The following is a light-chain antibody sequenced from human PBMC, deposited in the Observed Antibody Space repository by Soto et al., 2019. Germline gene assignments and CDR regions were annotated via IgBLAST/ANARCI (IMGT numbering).Light chain of an antibody. J-gene: IGKJ4*01. CDR1: QSISSH. V-gene: IGKV3-11*01. Sequence: EIVLTQSPATLSLSPGERATLSCRASQSISSHLAWYQQKPGQAPRLLIYGASNRATGIPARFSGSGSGTDITLTISSLEPEDFAVYYCQQRINWPLTFGGGTKVEIK. CDR2: GAS. CDR3: QQRINWPLT.